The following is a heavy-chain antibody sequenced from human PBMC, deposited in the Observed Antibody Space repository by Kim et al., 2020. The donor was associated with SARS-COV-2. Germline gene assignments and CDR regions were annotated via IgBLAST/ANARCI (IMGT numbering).Heavy chain of an antibody. V-gene: IGHV3-9*01. Sequence: ESERGRFTISRDTAKNSLDLQMNSRRAEDTALYYCAKAMAISFITSGLDYWGQGTLVSVSS. CDR3: AKAMAISFITSGLDY. J-gene: IGHJ4*02. D-gene: IGHD3-22*01.